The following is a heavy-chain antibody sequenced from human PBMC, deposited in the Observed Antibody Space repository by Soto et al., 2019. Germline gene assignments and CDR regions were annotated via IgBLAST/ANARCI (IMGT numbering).Heavy chain of an antibody. Sequence: SGPTLGNPTQTLTLTCTFAGFKISTSGVAVGWVRQPPGKALGWLGLIYWNDDKLYSPSLKNRLSITKDTSRNRVVLSMTNMDPVDTATYYCAHGDFRTGYYPLLDFWGQGALVTVSS. V-gene: IGHV2-5*01. CDR1: GFKISTSGVA. D-gene: IGHD3-3*01. J-gene: IGHJ4*02. CDR2: IYWNDDK. CDR3: AHGDFRTGYYPLLDF.